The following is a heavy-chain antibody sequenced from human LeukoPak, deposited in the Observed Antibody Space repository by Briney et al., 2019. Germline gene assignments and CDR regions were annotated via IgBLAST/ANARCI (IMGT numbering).Heavy chain of an antibody. J-gene: IGHJ3*02. CDR3: AKGYYDSDDAFDI. CDR1: GFTFSSYG. D-gene: IGHD3-22*01. Sequence: GRSLRLSCAASGFTFSSYGMHWVRQAPGKGLEWVAVISYDGSNKYYADSVKGRFTISRDNSKSTLYLQMNSLRAEDTAVYYCAKGYYDSDDAFDIWGQGTMVTVSS. CDR2: ISYDGSNK. V-gene: IGHV3-30*18.